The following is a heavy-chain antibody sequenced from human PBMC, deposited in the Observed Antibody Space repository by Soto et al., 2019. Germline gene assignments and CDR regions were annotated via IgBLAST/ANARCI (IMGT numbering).Heavy chain of an antibody. V-gene: IGHV3-21*01. CDR2: ISSSSSYI. CDR3: ARGAYDSSGPIPY. Sequence: GASLRLSCAASGFTFSSYSMNWVRQAPGKGLEWVSSISSSSSYIYYADSVKGRFTISRDNAKNSLYLQMNSLRAEDTAVYYCARGAYDSSGPIPYWGQGTLVTV. CDR1: GFTFSSYS. J-gene: IGHJ4*02. D-gene: IGHD3-22*01.